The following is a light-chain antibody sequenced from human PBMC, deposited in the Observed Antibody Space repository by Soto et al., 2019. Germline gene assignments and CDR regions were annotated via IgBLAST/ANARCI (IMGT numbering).Light chain of an antibody. V-gene: IGKV3-15*01. Sequence: EIVMTQSPATLFVSPGERATLSCRASQSVSNNLAWYQQKPGQAPRLLIYGASTRATGIPARFSGSGSGTEFSLTISSLQSEDFAVYYCQQYNNWPRTFGQGTKVEIK. J-gene: IGKJ1*01. CDR1: QSVSNN. CDR3: QQYNNWPRT. CDR2: GAS.